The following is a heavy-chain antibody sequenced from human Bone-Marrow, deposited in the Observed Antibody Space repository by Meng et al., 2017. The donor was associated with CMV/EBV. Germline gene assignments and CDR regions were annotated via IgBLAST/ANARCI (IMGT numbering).Heavy chain of an antibody. CDR1: GYSISNSNW. CDR3: ARKRTDSSSWPYYFDY. Sequence: QLQLQESGPGLVKPSETLSLTCTVSGYSISNSNWWGWIRQPPGKGLEWIGYIYYSGSTYYNPSLKSRVTMSVDTSKNQFSLKLSSVTAVDTAMYYCARKRTDSSSWPYYFDYWGQGTLVTVSS. CDR2: IYYSGST. D-gene: IGHD6-13*01. J-gene: IGHJ4*02. V-gene: IGHV4-28*01.